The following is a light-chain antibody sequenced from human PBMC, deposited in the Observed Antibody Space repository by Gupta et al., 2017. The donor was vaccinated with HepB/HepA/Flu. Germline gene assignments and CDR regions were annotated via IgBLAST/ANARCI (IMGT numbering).Light chain of an antibody. CDR2: GAF. CDR1: QSVSTSY. Sequence: DIVLTQSPGTLSLSPGERATLSCRASQSVSTSYLVCYQQKPGQAPRLLITGAFSRAPGIPDRFSGSGSGTDFTLTISRLEPEDFAVYYCQQYGSSPFTFGPGTKVDFK. J-gene: IGKJ3*01. V-gene: IGKV3-20*01. CDR3: QQYGSSPFT.